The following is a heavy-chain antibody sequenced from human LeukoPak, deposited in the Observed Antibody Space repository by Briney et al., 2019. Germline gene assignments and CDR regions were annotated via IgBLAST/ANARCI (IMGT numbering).Heavy chain of an antibody. V-gene: IGHV3-23*01. J-gene: IGHJ3*02. Sequence: GGSLRLSCAASGFTFRSYAMSWVRQAPGKGLDWVSIVSDGGRSTYYADSVKGQFTISRDNSKNTLYLQMTSLRPEDTAVYYCAKSEEDAWSDAFDIWGQGTMVIVSS. CDR1: GFTFRSYA. D-gene: IGHD2-15*01. CDR3: AKSEEDAWSDAFDI. CDR2: VSDGGRST.